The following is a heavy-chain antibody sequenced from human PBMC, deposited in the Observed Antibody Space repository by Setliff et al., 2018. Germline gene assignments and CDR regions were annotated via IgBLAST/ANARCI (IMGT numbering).Heavy chain of an antibody. Sequence: GASVKVSCKTSGYTFTTYYIHWVRQAPGQGLEWMGIINPNGGSTSYAQTLQGRVTMTRDTYTSTVYMELSSLRSEDTAVYYCARDPRGYSGFDRFRGAFNIWGQGTMVTVSS. CDR3: ARDPRGYSGFDRFRGAFNI. D-gene: IGHD5-12*01. V-gene: IGHV1-46*01. CDR2: INPNGGST. J-gene: IGHJ3*02. CDR1: GYTFTTYY.